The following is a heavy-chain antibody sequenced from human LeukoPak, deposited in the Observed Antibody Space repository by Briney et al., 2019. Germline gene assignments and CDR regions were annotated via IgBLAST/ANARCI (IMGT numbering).Heavy chain of an antibody. CDR1: GYSLTELS. CDR2: INPTGGST. D-gene: IGHD6-13*01. V-gene: IGHV1-46*01. CDR3: ALYSSTWY. Sequence: ASVKVSCKVSGYSLTELSMHWVRQAPGKGLEWMGIINPTGGSTTYAQKFQGRVTMTRDTSTSTVFMEVNSLRSEDTAVYYCALYSSTWYWGQGTLVTVSS. J-gene: IGHJ4*02.